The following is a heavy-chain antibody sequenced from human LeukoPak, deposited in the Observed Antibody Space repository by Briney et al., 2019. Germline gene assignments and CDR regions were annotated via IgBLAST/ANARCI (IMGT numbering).Heavy chain of an antibody. CDR1: GYSISRGNF. CDR2: IYHSGAT. J-gene: IGHJ4*02. Sequence: PSETLSLTCSVSGYSISRGNFWGWIRQPPGKGLEWIGTIYHSGATYYNPSLKSRVTISLDTSKNQFSLKLTSVTAADTAVYYCAGEDDSSGYLPFFDYWGQGTLVTVSS. V-gene: IGHV4-38-2*01. D-gene: IGHD3-22*01. CDR3: AGEDDSSGYLPFFDY.